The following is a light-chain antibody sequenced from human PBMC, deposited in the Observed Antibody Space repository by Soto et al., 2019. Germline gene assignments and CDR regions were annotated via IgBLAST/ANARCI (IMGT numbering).Light chain of an antibody. Sequence: EIVLTQSPGTLSLSPGEGATLSCRASETISINYLAWYQQRPGQAPRPLIFGVSSRATGIPDRVSGSGSGTDFSLTISKLEPEDFAVYFCQQYGNSPFTFGPGTKV. CDR1: ETISINY. CDR3: QQYGNSPFT. V-gene: IGKV3-20*01. J-gene: IGKJ3*01. CDR2: GVS.